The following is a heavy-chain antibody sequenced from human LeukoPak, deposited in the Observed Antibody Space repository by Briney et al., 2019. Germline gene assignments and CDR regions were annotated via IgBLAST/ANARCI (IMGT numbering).Heavy chain of an antibody. D-gene: IGHD1-26*01. J-gene: IGHJ4*02. CDR2: ISTSGRNT. V-gene: IGHV3-23*01. CDR3: ARLSGNYYFDY. CDR1: GFTFSTYA. Sequence: GGSLRLSCAASGFTFSTYAMSWVRQAPGKGLEWVSDISTSGRNTYNADFVKGRFAMSRDNSKNTLYLQINSLRAEDTAVYYCARLSGNYYFDYWGQGTLVTVSS.